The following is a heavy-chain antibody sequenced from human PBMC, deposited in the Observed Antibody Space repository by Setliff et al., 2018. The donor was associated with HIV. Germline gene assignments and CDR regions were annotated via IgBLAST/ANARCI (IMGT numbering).Heavy chain of an antibody. V-gene: IGHV1-8*02. CDR1: GYTFTSND. CDR2: MNPNSGNT. Sequence: ASVKVSCKASGYTFTSNDINWVRQATGQGLEWMGWMNPNSGNTGYAQKFQGRVTMTRNTSISTVYMELNSLRSEDTAVYYCARGRYCTTLSCPYYFDYWGQGTRVTVS. J-gene: IGHJ4*02. CDR3: ARGRYCTTLSCPYYFDY. D-gene: IGHD2-8*01.